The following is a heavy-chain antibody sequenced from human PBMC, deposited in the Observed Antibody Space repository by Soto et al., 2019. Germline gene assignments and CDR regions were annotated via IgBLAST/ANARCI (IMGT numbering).Heavy chain of an antibody. Sequence: GGSLRLSCAASGFTFSGSAMHWVRQASGKGLEWVGRIRSKANSYATAYAASVKGRFTISRDDSKNTAYLQMNSLKTEDTAVYYCTWERRDYYYGMDVWGQGTTVTVSS. V-gene: IGHV3-73*01. CDR3: TWERRDYYYGMDV. D-gene: IGHD1-1*01. CDR1: GFTFSGSA. J-gene: IGHJ6*02. CDR2: IRSKANSYAT.